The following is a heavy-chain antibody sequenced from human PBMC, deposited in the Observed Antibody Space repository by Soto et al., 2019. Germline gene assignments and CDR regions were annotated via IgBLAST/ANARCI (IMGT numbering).Heavy chain of an antibody. V-gene: IGHV3-53*04. CDR3: ARDGPYYYASRMDV. J-gene: IGHJ6*02. Sequence: EVQLVESGGGLVQPGGSLRLSCAASGIPVSSNYMTWVRQAPGKGLGWESVLHSGGDTYYANSVKGRFTISRHDSTNTLFLQMNSLTPEDTAVYYCARDGPYYYASRMDVWGQGATVTVSS. CDR1: GIPVSSNY. D-gene: IGHD3-10*01. CDR2: LHSGGDT.